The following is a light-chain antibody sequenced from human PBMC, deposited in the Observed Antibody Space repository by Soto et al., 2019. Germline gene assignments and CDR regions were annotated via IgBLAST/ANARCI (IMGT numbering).Light chain of an antibody. CDR1: PTICNL. CDR3: QQSYSTPRT. CDR2: AAS. V-gene: IGKV1-39*01. Sequence: DIPMTQSPSSLVAFLGNRVTITCRASPTICNLLTWYQQQPGKAPKLLIYAASRLQSGVPSRFTGSGSGTDFTLTISRLQPEDFATYYCQQSYSTPRTFGQGTKLEIK. J-gene: IGKJ2*02.